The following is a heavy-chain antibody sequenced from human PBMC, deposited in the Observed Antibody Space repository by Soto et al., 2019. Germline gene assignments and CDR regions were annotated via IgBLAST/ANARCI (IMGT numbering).Heavy chain of an antibody. CDR1: AYTFTSYA. J-gene: IGHJ5*02. Sequence: QVQLVQSGAEKKKPGASVKVSCKASAYTFTSYAIDWVRQAPGQRLEWMGWINAGNGNTKYSQKFQGRVTITRDTSASTAYMELSSLRSEDTAVYYCAREFPLWFDPWGQGTLVTVSS. V-gene: IGHV1-3*05. CDR3: AREFPLWFDP. CDR2: INAGNGNT.